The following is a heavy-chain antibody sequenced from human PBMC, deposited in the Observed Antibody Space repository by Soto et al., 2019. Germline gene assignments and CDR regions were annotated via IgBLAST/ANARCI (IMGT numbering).Heavy chain of an antibody. D-gene: IGHD5-18*01. CDR3: AGRYSYGSFFDY. J-gene: IGHJ4*02. CDR2: IYYSGST. V-gene: IGHV4-59*12. CDR1: GDSMSTYY. Sequence: SETLSLTCTVSGDSMSTYYWSWIRQPPGKGLEWIGYIYYSGSTNYNPSLKSRVAISVDTSKNQFSLRLSSVTAADTAVYYCAGRYSYGSFFDYWGQGALVTVS.